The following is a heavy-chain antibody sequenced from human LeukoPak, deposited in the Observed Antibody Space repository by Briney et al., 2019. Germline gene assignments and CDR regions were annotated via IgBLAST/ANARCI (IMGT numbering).Heavy chain of an antibody. V-gene: IGHV3-23*01. CDR2: ISGSGGST. CDR3: AKIGARYYYGSGSYLPHFDY. J-gene: IGHJ4*02. D-gene: IGHD3-10*01. Sequence: QSGGSLRLSCAASGFTFSSYGMSWVRQAPGKGLEWVSAISGSGGSTYYADSVKGRFTISRDNSKNTLYLQMNSLRAEDTAVYYCAKIGARYYYGSGSYLPHFDYWGQGTLVTVSS. CDR1: GFTFSSYG.